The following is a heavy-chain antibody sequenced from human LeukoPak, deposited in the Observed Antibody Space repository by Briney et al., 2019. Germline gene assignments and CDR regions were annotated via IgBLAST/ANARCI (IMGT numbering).Heavy chain of an antibody. CDR1: GYTFTNYY. D-gene: IGHD5-24*01. V-gene: IGHV1-46*01. Sequence: GASVKVSCKASGYTFTNYYIHWVRQAPGQGLEWMGLINPGGDNTNYAQNFQGRVTMTRDTSASTDYMELSSLSSEDTAIYYCARIRDGYNDAYDIWGKGTVVTVPS. CDR2: INPGGDNT. J-gene: IGHJ3*02. CDR3: ARIRDGYNDAYDI.